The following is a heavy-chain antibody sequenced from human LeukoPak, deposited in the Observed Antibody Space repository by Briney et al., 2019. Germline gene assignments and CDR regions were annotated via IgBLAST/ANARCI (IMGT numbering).Heavy chain of an antibody. CDR3: ARDIGAARSDY. D-gene: IGHD6-6*01. Sequence: SETLSLTCTVSGGSISGYYWSWIRQPPGKGLEWIGYIYYSGSAKYNPSLKSRVTISVDTSKDQFSLKLTSVTAADTAVYYCARDIGAARSDYWGREPWSPSPQ. CDR2: IYYSGSA. CDR1: GGSISGYY. V-gene: IGHV4-59*01. J-gene: IGHJ4*02.